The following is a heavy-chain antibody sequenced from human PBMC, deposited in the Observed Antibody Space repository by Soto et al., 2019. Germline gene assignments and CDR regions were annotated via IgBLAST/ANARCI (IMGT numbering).Heavy chain of an antibody. CDR2: IHYSGTS. CDR1: GDSISSSSQY. J-gene: IGHJ5*02. CDR3: ARHWIAGSSIP. Sequence: QLQESGPGLVKPSETLSLTCSVSGDSISSSSQYWGWIRQPPGKGLEWIGSIHYSGTSYYNPSLKSRVTIFVDTSKNQLSLKLSSVTAADTAVYYCARHWIAGSSIPWGQGTLVTVSS. D-gene: IGHD2-21*01. V-gene: IGHV4-39*01.